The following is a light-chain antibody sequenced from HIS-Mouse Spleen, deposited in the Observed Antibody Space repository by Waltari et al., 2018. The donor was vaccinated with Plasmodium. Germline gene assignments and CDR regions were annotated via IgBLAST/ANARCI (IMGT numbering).Light chain of an antibody. CDR3: YSTDSSGNHRV. CDR2: EDS. Sequence: SYELPQPPSVSVSPGQTARITCSGDALPKKYAYWYQTKSRQAPVLVIYEDSKRPSGIPERFSGSSSGTMATLTISGAQVEDEADYYCYSTDSSGNHRVFGGGTKLTVL. J-gene: IGLJ3*02. CDR1: ALPKKY. V-gene: IGLV3-10*01.